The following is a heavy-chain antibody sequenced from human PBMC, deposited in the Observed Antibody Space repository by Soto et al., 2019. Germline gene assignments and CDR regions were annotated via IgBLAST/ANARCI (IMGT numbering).Heavy chain of an antibody. CDR2: IYHSGST. CDR3: ATLTTVFSAFDI. J-gene: IGHJ3*02. V-gene: IGHV4-30-2*01. D-gene: IGHD4-4*01. CDR1: GGSISSGGYS. Sequence: PSETLSLTCAVSGGSISSGGYSWSWIRQPPGKGLEWIGYIYHSGSTYYNPSLKSRVTISADRSKNQFSLKLSSVTAADTAVYYCATLTTVFSAFDIWGQGTMGTVSS.